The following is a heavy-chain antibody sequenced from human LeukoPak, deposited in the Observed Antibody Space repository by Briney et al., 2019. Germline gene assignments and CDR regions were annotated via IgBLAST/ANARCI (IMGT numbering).Heavy chain of an antibody. J-gene: IGHJ4*02. D-gene: IGHD5-18*01. CDR3: AKDYTAMARGLDY. Sequence: GGSLRLSCAASGFSFDDYAMHWVRQAPGKGLEWVSGISWNSGSIGYADSVKGRFTISRDNAKNSLYLQMNSLRAEDTALYYCAKDYTAMARGLDYWGQGTLVTVSS. V-gene: IGHV3-9*01. CDR2: ISWNSGSI. CDR1: GFSFDDYA.